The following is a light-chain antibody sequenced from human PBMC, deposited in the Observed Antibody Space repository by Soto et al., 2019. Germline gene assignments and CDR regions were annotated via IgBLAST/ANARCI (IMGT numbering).Light chain of an antibody. CDR3: SSYTSSSTYV. CDR1: RSDVGGFNY. V-gene: IGLV2-14*01. CDR2: EVS. Sequence: QSALTQPASVSGSLGQSITISCTGTRSDVGGFNYVSWYQQHPGKAPKLMIYEVSNRPSGVSNRFSGSKSGNTASLTISGLQAEDEADYYCSSYTSSSTYVFGSGTKVTVL. J-gene: IGLJ1*01.